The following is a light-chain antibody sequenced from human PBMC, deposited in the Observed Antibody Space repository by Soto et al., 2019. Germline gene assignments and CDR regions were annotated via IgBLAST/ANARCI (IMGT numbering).Light chain of an antibody. J-gene: IGKJ3*01. V-gene: IGKV1-27*01. Sequence: DIQMTQSPTSLSASVGDRVTITCRASQDIRNFVAWYQQKPGKAPKLLIYAASTLQSGVPSRFSGSGSGTEFTLTINSLQHEDVATYSCQKYRSVPVFGPGTKVEIK. CDR1: QDIRNF. CDR2: AAS. CDR3: QKYRSVPV.